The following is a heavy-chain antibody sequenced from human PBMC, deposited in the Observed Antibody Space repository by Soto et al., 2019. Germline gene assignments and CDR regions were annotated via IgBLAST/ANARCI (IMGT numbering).Heavy chain of an antibody. CDR1: GFTFSTYA. J-gene: IGHJ4*02. V-gene: IGHV3-23*01. D-gene: IGHD2-15*01. CDR2: ISGSGGGST. Sequence: LRLSCAASGFTFSTYAMSWVRQAPGKGLEWVSAISGSGGGSTFYADSVKGRFTISRDNSINTLYLQMNTLRAEDTAVYYCARGAVVPGDFDDWGQGWVVTVS. CDR3: ARGAVVPGDFDD.